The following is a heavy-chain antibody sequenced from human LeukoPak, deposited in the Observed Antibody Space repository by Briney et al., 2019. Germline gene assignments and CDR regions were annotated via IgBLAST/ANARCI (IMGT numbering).Heavy chain of an antibody. CDR3: AKDAVYGSGGEGYYFDY. CDR1: GFIFDDYA. D-gene: IGHD3-10*01. J-gene: IGHJ4*02. V-gene: IGHV3-9*01. CDR2: ISWNSGSI. Sequence: GRSLRLSCAASGFIFDDYAMHWVRQAPGKGLEWVSGISWNSGSIGYADSVKGRFTISRDNAKNSLYLQMNSLRAEDTALYYCAKDAVYGSGGEGYYFDYWGQGTLVTVSS.